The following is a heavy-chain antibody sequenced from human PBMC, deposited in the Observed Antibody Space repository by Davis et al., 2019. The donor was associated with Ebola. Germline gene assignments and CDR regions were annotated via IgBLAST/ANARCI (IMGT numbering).Heavy chain of an antibody. CDR3: AKVLYPGYQLLTVLGMDV. Sequence: GESLKISCAASGFTFASYAMSWVRQAPGKGLEWVANIKQDGSEKYYVDSVKGRFTISRDNAKNSLYLQMNSLRAEDTAVYYCAKVLYPGYQLLTVLGMDVWGKGTTVTVSS. J-gene: IGHJ6*04. CDR2: IKQDGSEK. CDR1: GFTFASYA. D-gene: IGHD2-2*01. V-gene: IGHV3-7*03.